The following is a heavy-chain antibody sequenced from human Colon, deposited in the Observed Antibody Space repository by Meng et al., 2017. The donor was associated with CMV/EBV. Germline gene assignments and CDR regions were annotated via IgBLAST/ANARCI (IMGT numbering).Heavy chain of an antibody. D-gene: IGHD5-18*01. CDR1: GNTFTYRY. CDR2: ITPFSGNT. Sequence: ASGNTFTYRYLHWVRQAPGQALEWMGWITPFSGNTNYAQKFQARVTITWDRSMSTAYMELSSLRSEDTAVFYCFGYNYGSGAEYFHHWGQGTLVTVSS. CDR3: FGYNYGSGAEYFHH. V-gene: IGHV1-45*02. J-gene: IGHJ1*01.